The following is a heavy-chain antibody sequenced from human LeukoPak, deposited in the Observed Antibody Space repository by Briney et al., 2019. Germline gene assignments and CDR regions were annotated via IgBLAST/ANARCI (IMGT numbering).Heavy chain of an antibody. D-gene: IGHD6-19*01. CDR1: GGSFSGYY. CDR2: INHSGST. Sequence: SETLPLTCAVYGGSFSGYYWSWIRQPPGKGLEWIGEINHSGSTNYNPSLKSRVTISVDTSKNQFSLKLSSVTAADTAVYYCARVSGWSKMTDHWGQGTLVTVSS. CDR3: ARVSGWSKMTDH. V-gene: IGHV4-34*01. J-gene: IGHJ5*02.